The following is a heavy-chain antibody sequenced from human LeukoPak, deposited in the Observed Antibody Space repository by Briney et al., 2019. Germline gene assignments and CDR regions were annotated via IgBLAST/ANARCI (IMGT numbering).Heavy chain of an antibody. D-gene: IGHD1-26*01. CDR2: IYYSGST. J-gene: IGHJ4*02. CDR3: ARVASVGATRALDY. Sequence: SETLSLTCTVSGVSITSDYWSWIRQPPGKGLESIGYIYYSGSTNYNPSLKSRVTISVDTSKNQFSLKLSSVTAADTAVYYCARVASVGATRALDYWGQGTLVTVSS. V-gene: IGHV4-59*01. CDR1: GVSITSDY.